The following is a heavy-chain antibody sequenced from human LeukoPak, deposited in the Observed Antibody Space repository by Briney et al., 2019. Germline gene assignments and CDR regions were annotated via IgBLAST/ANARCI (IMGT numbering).Heavy chain of an antibody. CDR3: ARQEARNYYYEGLDY. CDR1: GFSFSGYA. CDR2: ISYNGGRK. D-gene: IGHD3-22*01. Sequence: GGSLRLSCVASGFSFSGYAIHWVRQAPGKGLERVALISYNGGRKDYADSVKGRFTIDRDNSKNTVYLHMNSLRPDDTAIYFCARQEARNYYYEGLDYWGQGNLVTVSS. J-gene: IGHJ4*02. V-gene: IGHV3-30*04.